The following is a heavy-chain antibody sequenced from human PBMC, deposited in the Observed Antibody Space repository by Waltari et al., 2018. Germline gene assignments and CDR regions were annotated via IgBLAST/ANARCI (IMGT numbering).Heavy chain of an antibody. CDR3: ARPYSSSSPFDY. V-gene: IGHV4-39*01. CDR1: GGSISSSSYY. Sequence: QLQLQESGPGLVKPSETLSLTCTVSGGSISSSSYYWGWIRQPPGKGLEWIGSIYYSGGTYYNPSLQRRVTISVATSKNQFSLKLSSVTAADTAVYYCARPYSSSSPFDYWGQGTLVTVSS. J-gene: IGHJ4*02. CDR2: IYYSGGT. D-gene: IGHD6-6*01.